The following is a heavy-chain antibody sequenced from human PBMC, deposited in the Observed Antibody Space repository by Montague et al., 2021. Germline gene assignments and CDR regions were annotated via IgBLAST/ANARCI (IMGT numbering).Heavy chain of an antibody. D-gene: IGHD5-24*01. CDR2: TYYRSKWYN. J-gene: IGHJ5*02. V-gene: IGHV6-1*01. CDR1: GDSVSSNDAT. CDR3: ARGWQKRFDP. Sequence: XAISGDSVSSNDATRNWIRQSPSRGLEWLGRTYYRSKWYNEYAISVKSRITVNPDTSKNQFSLLLNSVTPEDTAVYYCARGWQKRFDPWGQGTLVTVSS.